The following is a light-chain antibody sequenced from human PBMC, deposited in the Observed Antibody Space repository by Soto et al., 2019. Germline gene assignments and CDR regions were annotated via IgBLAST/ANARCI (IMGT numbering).Light chain of an antibody. CDR3: QAYDYSLTASV. CDR1: TSNLGAGYD. J-gene: IGLJ3*02. CDR2: GNR. Sequence: QSVLTQPPSVSGAPGQRVTLSCTGNTSNLGAGYDVHWYQQLPGAAPKLVIFGNRNRPSGVPERFSGSKSGTSASLAITGLQAEDEGDYYCQAYDYSLTASVFGGGTKLTVL. V-gene: IGLV1-40*01.